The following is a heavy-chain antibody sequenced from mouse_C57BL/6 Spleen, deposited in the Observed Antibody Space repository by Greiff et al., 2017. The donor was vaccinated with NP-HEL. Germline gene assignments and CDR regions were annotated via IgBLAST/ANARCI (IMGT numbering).Heavy chain of an antibody. J-gene: IGHJ3*01. Sequence: QVQLQQPGAELVRPGSSVKLSCKASGYTFTSYWMHWVKQRPIQGLEWIGNIDPSDSETHYNQKFKDKATLTVDKSSSTAYMQLSSLTSEDSAVYYCARSGDYDGAPFAYWGQGTLVTVSA. CDR2: IDPSDSET. CDR3: ARSGDYDGAPFAY. V-gene: IGHV1-52*01. D-gene: IGHD2-4*01. CDR1: GYTFTSYW.